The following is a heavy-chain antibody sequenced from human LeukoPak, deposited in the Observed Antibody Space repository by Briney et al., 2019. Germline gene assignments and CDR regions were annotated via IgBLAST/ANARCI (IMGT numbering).Heavy chain of an antibody. V-gene: IGHV4-39*01. CDR3: ATSRWELQPADVFDI. CDR2: IYYSGST. D-gene: IGHD1-26*01. CDR1: GGSISSSSYY. J-gene: IGHJ3*02. Sequence: SETLSLTCTVSGGSISSSSYYWGWIRQPPGKGLEWIGSIYYSGSTYYNPSLKSRVTISVDTSKNQFSLKLSSVTAADTAVYYCATSRWELQPADVFDIWGQGTMVTVSS.